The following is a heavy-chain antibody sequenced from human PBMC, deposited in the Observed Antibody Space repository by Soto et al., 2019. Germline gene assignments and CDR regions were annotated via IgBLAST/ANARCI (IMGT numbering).Heavy chain of an antibody. V-gene: IGHV1-46*03. Sequence: QVQLVQSGAEVKKPGASVKVSGKASGYTFTSYYRHWVRLAPGQGLEWKCIINPSGGSTSYAQKSQGRVTMTRDTSTSTVYMELSSLRSEDTAVYYCARDSIVATISGYYYYMDVWGKGTTVTVSS. CDR2: INPSGGST. CDR1: GYTFTSYY. CDR3: ARDSIVATISGYYYYMDV. J-gene: IGHJ6*03. D-gene: IGHD2-15*01.